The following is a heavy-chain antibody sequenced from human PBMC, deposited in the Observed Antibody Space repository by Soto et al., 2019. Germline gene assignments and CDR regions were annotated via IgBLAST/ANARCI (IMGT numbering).Heavy chain of an antibody. V-gene: IGHV3-33*01. CDR2: IWSDGSDK. CDR3: ARGPVSSAWYFGGS. D-gene: IGHD6-19*01. CDR1: GFTFSSYG. Sequence: QVQLVESGGGVVQPGRSLRLSCAASGFTFSSYGMHWVRQAPGKGLEWMAVIWSDGSDKYYADSVKGRFSISRDNSKNTLFLQMNILSGEDTAVYFCARGPVSSAWYFGGSWGQGTLVTVSS. J-gene: IGHJ4*02.